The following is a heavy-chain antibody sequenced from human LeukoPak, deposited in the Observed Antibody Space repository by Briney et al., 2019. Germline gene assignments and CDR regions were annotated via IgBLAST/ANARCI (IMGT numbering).Heavy chain of an antibody. J-gene: IGHJ4*02. CDR2: IYYSGTI. D-gene: IGHD3-10*01. CDR3: ARHGSGWLNFDS. V-gene: IGHV4-59*08. CDR1: GGSISGYY. Sequence: PSETLSLTCAVSGGSISGYYWSWIRQPPGKGLEWIGYIYYSGTINYNPSLKSRVTISLDTPKIQFSLKLSSVTAADTAVYYCARHGSGWLNFDSWGQGTLVTVS.